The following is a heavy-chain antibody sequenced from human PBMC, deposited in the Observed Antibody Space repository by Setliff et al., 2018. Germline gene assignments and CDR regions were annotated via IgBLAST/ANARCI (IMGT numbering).Heavy chain of an antibody. V-gene: IGHV4-34*01. Sequence: SETLSLTCAVYGGSFSGYWWSWIRQLPGKGLEWIAEIHHSGSTNFHPSLKSRVAISVDPSKNQFYLNLRSVTAADTAVYFCARGTKTMVMNYWYFDVWGRGTPVTVSS. CDR1: GGSFSGYW. J-gene: IGHJ2*01. CDR3: ARGTKTMVMNYWYFDV. D-gene: IGHD4-17*01. CDR2: IHHSGST.